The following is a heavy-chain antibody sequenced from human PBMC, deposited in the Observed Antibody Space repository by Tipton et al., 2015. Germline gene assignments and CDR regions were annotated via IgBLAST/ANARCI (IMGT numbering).Heavy chain of an antibody. CDR2: ISSGGGAT. CDR1: GFSVKWSY. V-gene: IGHV3-53*01. Sequence: SLRLSCAVSGFSVKWSYMIWVRQTPGRGLEWVADISSGGGATYYAKSVRGRFTISADVSKNTLHLQMDSLRPEDTAVYYCAKGRYCTDGVCPGSYWGQGTLVTVSS. D-gene: IGHD2-8*01. J-gene: IGHJ4*02. CDR3: AKGRYCTDGVCPGSY.